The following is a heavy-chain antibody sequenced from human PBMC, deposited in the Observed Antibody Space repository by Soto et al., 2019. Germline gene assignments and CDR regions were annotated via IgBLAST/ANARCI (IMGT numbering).Heavy chain of an antibody. V-gene: IGHV1-2*02. J-gene: IGHJ4*02. CDR2: INPNSGDT. CDR3: ARARGYGDLDY. D-gene: IGHD4-17*01. Sequence: ASVKVSCKASRNTFTGYHVHWVRQAPGQGLEWMGWINPNSGDTNSAQKFQGRVTMTRDTSISTAYMELSRLRSDDTAVYYCARARGYGDLDYWGQGTLVTVSS. CDR1: RNTFTGYH.